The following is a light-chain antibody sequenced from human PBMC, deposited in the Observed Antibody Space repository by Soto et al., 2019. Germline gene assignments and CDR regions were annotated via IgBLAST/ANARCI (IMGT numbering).Light chain of an antibody. V-gene: IGKV3-15*01. CDR1: QGISSL. J-gene: IGKJ5*01. CDR3: QQYYDWPIT. CDR2: AAS. Sequence: EIVLTQSPATLSVSPGERATLSCRASQGISSLLAWYQQKPGQAPRLLIYAASTRAAGIPARFSGSGSGTDFTLTISSLQSEYFSVYYCQQYYDWPITFGQGTRLDIK.